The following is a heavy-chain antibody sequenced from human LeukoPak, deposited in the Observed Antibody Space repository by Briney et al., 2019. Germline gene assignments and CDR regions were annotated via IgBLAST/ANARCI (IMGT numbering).Heavy chain of an antibody. V-gene: IGHV3-48*01. CDR1: GLTISSYS. D-gene: IGHD3-10*01. J-gene: IGHJ5*02. CDR2: ISSSSSTI. Sequence: GGSLRLSCVASGLTISSYSMYWVRQAPGKGLQWVSYISSSSSTIYYADSVKGRFTISRDNAKNSLYLQMNSLRAEDTAVFYCARARKSGGITMLRGVKDRGWFDPWGQGTLVTVSS. CDR3: ARARKSGGITMLRGVKDRGWFDP.